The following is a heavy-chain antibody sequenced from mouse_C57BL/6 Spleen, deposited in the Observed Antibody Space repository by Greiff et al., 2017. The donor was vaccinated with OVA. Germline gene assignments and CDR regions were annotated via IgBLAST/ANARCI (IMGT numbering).Heavy chain of an antibody. CDR2: IHPRNGGT. V-gene: IGHV1-64*01. CDR1: GYTFTSYW. D-gene: IGHD2-4*01. J-gene: IGHJ3*01. Sequence: QVQLQQPGAELVKPGASVKLSCKASGYTFTSYWMHWVKQRPGQGLEWIGVIHPRNGGTSYNEKFKSKAKLTVDKSSSTAYMQLSSLTSEDSAVYDCARDDYDAAWFAYWGQGTLVTVSA. CDR3: ARDDYDAAWFAY.